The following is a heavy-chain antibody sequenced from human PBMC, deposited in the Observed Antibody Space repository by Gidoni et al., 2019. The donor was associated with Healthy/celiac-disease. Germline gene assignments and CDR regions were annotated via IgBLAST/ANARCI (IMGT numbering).Heavy chain of an antibody. CDR3: ARHPSEHPEGFPNWFDP. Sequence: QLQLQESGPGLVKPSETLSLTCTVSGGSLSSSSYYWGWIRQPPGKGLEWIGSIYYSGSTYYNPYLKSRVTISVDTSKNQFSLKLSSVTAADTAVYYCARHPSEHPEGFPNWFDPWGQGTLVTVSS. D-gene: IGHD3-10*01. CDR2: IYYSGST. V-gene: IGHV4-39*01. J-gene: IGHJ5*02. CDR1: GGSLSSSSYY.